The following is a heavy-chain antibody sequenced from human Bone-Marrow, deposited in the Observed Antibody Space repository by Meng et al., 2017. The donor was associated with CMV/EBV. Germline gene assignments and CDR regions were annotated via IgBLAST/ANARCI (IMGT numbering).Heavy chain of an antibody. Sequence: GTSYWSWVRQPPGEGLEWIGYISYSEGPNCIPSLKGLVAISVDPSKIQFSLKQSSVTAADTAVYYCARYNWNYVGAYLRDETSWFDPWGQGTLVTVSS. CDR2: ISYSEGP. J-gene: IGHJ5*02. CDR3: ARYNWNYVGAYLRDETSWFDP. V-gene: IGHV4-61*01. D-gene: IGHD1-7*01. CDR1: GTSY.